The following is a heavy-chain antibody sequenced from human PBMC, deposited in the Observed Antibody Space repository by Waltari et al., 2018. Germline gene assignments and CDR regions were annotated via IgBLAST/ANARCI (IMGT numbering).Heavy chain of an antibody. CDR2: IYYSGST. Sequence: QVQLQESGPGLVKPSETLSLTCTVSGGSISSHYWSWIRQPPGKGLEWIGYIYYSGSTNYNPSRKSRVTISVDTSKNQFSLKLSSVTAADTAVYYCARDTRYSSGWNWYFDLWGRGTLVTVSS. CDR3: ARDTRYSSGWNWYFDL. J-gene: IGHJ2*01. CDR1: GGSISSHY. D-gene: IGHD6-19*01. V-gene: IGHV4-59*11.